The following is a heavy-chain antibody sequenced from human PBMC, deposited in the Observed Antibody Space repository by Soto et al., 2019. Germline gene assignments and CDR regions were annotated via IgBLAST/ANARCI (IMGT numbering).Heavy chain of an antibody. Sequence: SDTLSLTCTVSGGSISSYYWSWIRQPPGKGLEWIGYIYYSGSTNYNPSLKSRVTISVDTSKNQFSLKLSSVTAADTAVYYCARGTGGSCYINWGQGTLVTVSS. CDR2: IYYSGST. D-gene: IGHD2-15*01. CDR1: GGSISSYY. CDR3: ARGTGGSCYIN. V-gene: IGHV4-59*01. J-gene: IGHJ4*02.